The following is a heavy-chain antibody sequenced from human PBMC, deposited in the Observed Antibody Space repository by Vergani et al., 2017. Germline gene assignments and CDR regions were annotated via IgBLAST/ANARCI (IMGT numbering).Heavy chain of an antibody. V-gene: IGHV4-31*03. D-gene: IGHD6-6*01. CDR1: GGSISSGGYY. CDR2: IYYSGST. Sequence: QVQLQESGPGLVKPSQTLSLTCTVSGGSISSGGYYWSWIRQHPGKGLEWIGYIYYSGSTYYNPSLKSRVTISVDTSKNQFSLKLSSVTAADTAVYYCARGFERRMAAPTHFDYWGQGTLVTVSS. CDR3: ARGFERRMAAPTHFDY. J-gene: IGHJ4*02.